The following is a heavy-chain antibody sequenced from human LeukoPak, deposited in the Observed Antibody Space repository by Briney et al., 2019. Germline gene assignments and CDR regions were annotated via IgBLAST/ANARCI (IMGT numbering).Heavy chain of an antibody. CDR3: ARARIAAAGDYFDY. J-gene: IGHJ4*02. Sequence: ASVKVSCKASGGTFSSYAISWVRQAPGQGLEWMGGIIPIFGTANYAQKFQGSVTITADKSTSTAYMELSSLRSEDTAVYYCARARIAAAGDYFDYWGQGTLVTVSS. CDR1: GGTFSSYA. CDR2: IIPIFGTA. V-gene: IGHV1-69*06. D-gene: IGHD6-13*01.